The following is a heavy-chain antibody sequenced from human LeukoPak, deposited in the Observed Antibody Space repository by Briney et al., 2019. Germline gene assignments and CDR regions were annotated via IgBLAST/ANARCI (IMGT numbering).Heavy chain of an antibody. CDR3: ARVNSEELVDY. Sequence: PGRSLRLSCAASGFTFSSYAMHWVRQAPGKGLEWMAVISYDGSNKYYADSVKGRFAISRDNSKNTLYLQMNSLRAEDTAVYYCARVNSEELVDYWGQGTLVTVSS. CDR1: GFTFSSYA. D-gene: IGHD6-13*01. V-gene: IGHV3-30*09. J-gene: IGHJ4*02. CDR2: ISYDGSNK.